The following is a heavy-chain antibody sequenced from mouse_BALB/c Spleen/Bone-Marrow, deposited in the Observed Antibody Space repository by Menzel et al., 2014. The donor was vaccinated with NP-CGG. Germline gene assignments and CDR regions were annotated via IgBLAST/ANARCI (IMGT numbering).Heavy chain of an antibody. J-gene: IGHJ3*01. V-gene: IGHV5-6-4*01. CDR2: TSSGGSYT. CDR1: GFTFSSYT. CDR3: TRDDYDGAWFAY. D-gene: IGHD2-4*01. Sequence: EVKLMESGGGLVKPGGSLKLSCAASGFTFSSYTMSWVRRTPEKRLEWVATTSSGGSYTYYPDSVKGRFTISRDNAKNTLYLQMSSLKSEDTAMYYCTRDDYDGAWFAYWGQGTLVTVSA.